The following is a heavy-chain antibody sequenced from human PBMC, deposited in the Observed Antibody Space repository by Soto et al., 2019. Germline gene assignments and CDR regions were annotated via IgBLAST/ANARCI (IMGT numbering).Heavy chain of an antibody. CDR2: MNPNSGNT. CDR1: GYTFTSYD. CDR3: ARVEKNGDYYYMDV. J-gene: IGHJ6*03. V-gene: IGHV1-8*01. Sequence: ASVKVSCKASGYTFTSYDINWVRQATGQGLEWMGWMNPNSGNTGYAQKFQGRVTMTRNTSISTAYMELSSLRSEDTAVYYCARVEKNGDYYYMDVWGKGTTVTVSS. D-gene: IGHD4-17*01.